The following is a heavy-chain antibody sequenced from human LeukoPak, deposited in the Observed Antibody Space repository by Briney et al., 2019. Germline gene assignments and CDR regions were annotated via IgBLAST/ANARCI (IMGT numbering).Heavy chain of an antibody. CDR2: IYYSGST. J-gene: IGHJ4*02. Sequence: SETLSLTCTVSGGSISSYYWSWIRQPPGQGLEWIGYIYYSGSTNYNPSLKSRVTISVDTSKNRFSLKLSSVTAADTAVYYCARRSSWSFDYWGQGTLVTVSS. D-gene: IGHD6-13*01. V-gene: IGHV4-59*08. CDR3: ARRSSWSFDY. CDR1: GGSISSYY.